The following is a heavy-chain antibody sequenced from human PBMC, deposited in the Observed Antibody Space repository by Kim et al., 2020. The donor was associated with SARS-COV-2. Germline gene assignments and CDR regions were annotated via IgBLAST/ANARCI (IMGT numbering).Heavy chain of an antibody. CDR3: AREDSWDSSGYYYEY. D-gene: IGHD3-22*01. J-gene: IGHJ4*02. V-gene: IGHV1-2*04. CDR2: INPNSGGT. CDR1: GYTFTGYY. Sequence: ASVKVSCKASGYTFTGYYMHWVRQAPGQGLEWMGWINPNSGGTNYAQKFQGWVTMTRDTSISTAYMELSRLRSDDTAVYYCAREDSWDSSGYYYEYWGQGTLVTVSS.